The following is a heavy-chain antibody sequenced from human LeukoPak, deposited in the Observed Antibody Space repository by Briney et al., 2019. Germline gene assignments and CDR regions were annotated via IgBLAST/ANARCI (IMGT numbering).Heavy chain of an antibody. D-gene: IGHD6-13*01. CDR2: INWNGGST. CDR3: ARVARYTSNYYFDY. J-gene: IGHJ4*02. CDR1: GFTFSSYA. V-gene: IGHV3-20*01. Sequence: GGSLRLSCAASGFTFSSYAMSWVRQAPGKGLEWVSGINWNGGSTGYADSVKGRFTISRGNAKSSLYLQMNSLGAEDTALYHCARVARYTSNYYFDYWGQGTLVTVSS.